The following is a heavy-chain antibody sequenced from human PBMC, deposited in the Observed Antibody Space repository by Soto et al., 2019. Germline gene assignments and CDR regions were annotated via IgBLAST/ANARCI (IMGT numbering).Heavy chain of an antibody. J-gene: IGHJ6*02. CDR3: ARDSYYYDSSGYYRPYYYYGMDV. D-gene: IGHD3-22*01. V-gene: IGHV1-69*08. CDR2: IIPILGIA. Sequence: QVQLVQSGAEVKKPGSSVKVSCKASGGTFSSYTISWVRQAPGQGLEWMGRIIPILGIANYAQKFQGRVTITADKSTSTAYMELSSLRSEDTAVYYCARDSYYYDSSGYYRPYYYYGMDVWGQGTTVTVSS. CDR1: GGTFSSYT.